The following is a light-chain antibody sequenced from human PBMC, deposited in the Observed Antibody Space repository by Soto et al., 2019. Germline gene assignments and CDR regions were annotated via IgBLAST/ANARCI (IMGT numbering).Light chain of an antibody. V-gene: IGKV1-39*01. J-gene: IGKJ1*01. CDR3: KQSYSTQWT. CDR1: RSISRY. CDR2: AAS. Sequence: DVQMTQYPSSLSASVGDRVNMTCRASRSISRYLSWYQQKPGKAPNLLIYAASSLQSGVPSRFSGAGSGTDFTLTIGNLHPEDFAIYYCKQSYSTQWTFGQGTKVDI.